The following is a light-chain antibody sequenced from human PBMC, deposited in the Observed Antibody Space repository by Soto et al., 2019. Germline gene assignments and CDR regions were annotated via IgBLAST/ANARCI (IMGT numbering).Light chain of an antibody. V-gene: IGLV2-14*01. Sequence: QSALTQPASVSGSPGQSITISCTGTSGDVGAYNYVSWYQKHPGKAPKIMIYEVSNRPSGVSNRFSGSKSGNTASLTISGLQAEDEADYYCSSYTSSSTLVFGGGTQLTVL. CDR3: SSYTSSSTLV. CDR2: EVS. CDR1: SGDVGAYNY. J-gene: IGLJ2*01.